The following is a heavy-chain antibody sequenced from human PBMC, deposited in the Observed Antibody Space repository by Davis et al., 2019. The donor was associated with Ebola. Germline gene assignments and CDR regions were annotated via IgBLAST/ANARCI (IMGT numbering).Heavy chain of an antibody. Sequence: GESLKISCAASGFTFRDYNMNWIRQAPGKGLEWVSYITSSGSTIYYADSVKGRFTISRDNSKNTLYLQMNSLRAEDTAVYYCARVDRTGTPDYWGQGTLVTVSS. V-gene: IGHV3-11*04. CDR2: ITSSGSTI. D-gene: IGHD1-7*01. CDR1: GFTFRDYN. J-gene: IGHJ4*02. CDR3: ARVDRTGTPDY.